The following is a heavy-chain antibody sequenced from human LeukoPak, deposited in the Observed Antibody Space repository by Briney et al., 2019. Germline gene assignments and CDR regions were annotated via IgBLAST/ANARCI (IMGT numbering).Heavy chain of an antibody. CDR1: GFTFSGYG. CDR2: ISYDGSNK. V-gene: IGHV3-30*18. Sequence: GGSLRLSCAASGFTFSGYGMHWVREAPGKGLEWVALISYDGSNKYHADSVQRRFTIARNNSKNTLYLQMNSLRVEDTAVYYCAKTQGSSWYGADYWGQGTLVTVSS. CDR3: AKTQGSSWYGADY. D-gene: IGHD6-13*01. J-gene: IGHJ4*02.